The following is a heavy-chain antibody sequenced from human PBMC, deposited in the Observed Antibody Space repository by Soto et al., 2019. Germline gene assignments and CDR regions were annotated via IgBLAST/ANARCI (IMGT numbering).Heavy chain of an antibody. CDR3: ARLGIAVAGPSGGVDY. CDR2: IIPIFGTA. D-gene: IGHD6-19*01. V-gene: IGHV1-69*13. CDR1: GGTFSSYA. Sequence: SVKVSCKASGGTFSSYAISWVRQAPGQGLEWMGGIIPIFGTANYAQKFQGRVTITADESTSTAYMELSSLRSEDTAVYYCARLGIAVAGPSGGVDYWGQGTLVTVSS. J-gene: IGHJ4*02.